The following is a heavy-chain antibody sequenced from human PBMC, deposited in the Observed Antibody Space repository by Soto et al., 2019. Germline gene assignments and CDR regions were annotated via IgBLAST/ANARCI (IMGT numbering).Heavy chain of an antibody. J-gene: IGHJ6*02. D-gene: IGHD6-13*01. V-gene: IGHV3-23*01. Sequence: EVQLLESGGGLVQPGGSLRLSCAASGFTFSSYAMSWVRQAPGKGLEWVSAISGSGGSTYYADSVKGRFTISRDNSKNTRYLQMNSLRAEDTAVYYCAKDASSWFRFPVEYGMDVWGQGTTVTVSS. CDR3: AKDASSWFRFPVEYGMDV. CDR1: GFTFSSYA. CDR2: ISGSGGST.